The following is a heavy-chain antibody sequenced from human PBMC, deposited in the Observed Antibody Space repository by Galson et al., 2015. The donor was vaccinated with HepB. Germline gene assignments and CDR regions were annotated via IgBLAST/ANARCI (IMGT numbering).Heavy chain of an antibody. CDR3: ARGRRVYDTPKGNWFDP. J-gene: IGHJ5*02. CDR1: GFTFSSYE. CDR2: ISSSGSTI. D-gene: IGHD3-22*01. Sequence: SLRLSCAASGFTFSSYEMNWVRQAPGKGLEWVSYISSSGSTIYYADSVKGRFTISRDNAKNSLYLQMNSLRAEDTAVYYCARGRRVYDTPKGNWFDPWGQGTLVTVSS. V-gene: IGHV3-48*03.